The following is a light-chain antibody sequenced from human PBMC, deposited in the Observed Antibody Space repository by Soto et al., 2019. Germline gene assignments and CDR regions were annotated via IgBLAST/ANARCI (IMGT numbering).Light chain of an antibody. V-gene: IGLV2-23*01. J-gene: IGLJ2*01. CDR2: EGS. Sequence: QSALTQPASVSGSPGQSITISCTGTSSDVGSYNLVSWYQQHPGKTPKLMIYEGSKRPSGVSNRFSGSESGNTASLTISGLQAEDEADYYCCSYAGNNPVFGGGTKLTVL. CDR3: CSYAGNNPV. CDR1: SSDVGSYNL.